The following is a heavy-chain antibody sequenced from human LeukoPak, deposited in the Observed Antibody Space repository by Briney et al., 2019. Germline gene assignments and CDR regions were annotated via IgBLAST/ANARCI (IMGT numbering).Heavy chain of an antibody. Sequence: PSETLSLTCTVSGGSISSSSYYWGWIRQPPGRGLEWIGSIYYSGSTYYNPSLKSRVTISVDTSKNQFSLKLSSVTAADTAVHYCARAVAAPTWFDPWGQGTLVTVSS. CDR3: ARAVAAPTWFDP. CDR2: IYYSGST. J-gene: IGHJ5*02. V-gene: IGHV4-39*01. D-gene: IGHD6-19*01. CDR1: GGSISSSSYY.